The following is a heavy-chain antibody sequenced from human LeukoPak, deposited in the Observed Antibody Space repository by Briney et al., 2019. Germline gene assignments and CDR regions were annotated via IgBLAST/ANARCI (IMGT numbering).Heavy chain of an antibody. D-gene: IGHD2-15*01. Sequence: ASVKVSCKASGHTFTSYAMNWVRQAPGQGLEWMGWINTNTGNPTYAQGFTGRFVFSLDTSVSTAYLQISSLKAEDTAVYYCARYPWYCSGGSCYDNWFDPWGQGTLVTVSS. CDR3: ARYPWYCSGGSCYDNWFDP. CDR2: INTNTGNP. J-gene: IGHJ5*02. CDR1: GHTFTSYA. V-gene: IGHV7-4-1*02.